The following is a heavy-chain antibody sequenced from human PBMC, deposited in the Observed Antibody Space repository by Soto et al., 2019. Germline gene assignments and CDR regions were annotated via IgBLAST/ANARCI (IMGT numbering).Heavy chain of an antibody. CDR1: GFNFETYG. V-gene: IGHV3-23*01. D-gene: IGHD2-15*01. Sequence: EVRLLESGGGLVEPGGSLRLSCTGSGFNFETYGMTWVRQAPGKGLEWVSGISGSGDSTYFADSVKGRFTISRDNAKKTVYLQLSSLRAEDTATHYCAKDPYVGWYCSGGTCPIASWGQGTLVIVSS. CDR3: AKDPYVGWYCSGGTCPIAS. J-gene: IGHJ5*02. CDR2: ISGSGDST.